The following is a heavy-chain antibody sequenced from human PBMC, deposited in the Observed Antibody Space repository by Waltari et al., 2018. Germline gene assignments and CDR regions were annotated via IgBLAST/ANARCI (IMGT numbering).Heavy chain of an antibody. CDR3: ARDVLVGATDAFDI. CDR1: GGSISSYY. J-gene: IGHJ3*02. Sequence: QVQLQESGPGLVKPSETLSLTCTVSGGSISSYYWSWIRQPPGKGLEWIGYIYTSGSTNYNPSLKSRVTISVDTSKKQFSLKLSSVTAADTAVYYCARDVLVGATDAFDIWGQGTMVTVSS. CDR2: IYTSGST. V-gene: IGHV4-4*09. D-gene: IGHD1-26*01.